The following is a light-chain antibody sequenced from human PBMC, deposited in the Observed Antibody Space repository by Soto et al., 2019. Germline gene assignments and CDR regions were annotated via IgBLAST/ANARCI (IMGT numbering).Light chain of an antibody. CDR3: AAWNDSLNGPV. Sequence: QSVLTQPPSASGTPGQRVTISCSGSSSNIGSNTVNWYQQLPGTAPKLLIYSNNPRPSGVPDRFSGSKSAASASLAISGLQYEHEADYYCAAWNDSLNGPVFGGGTKLTVL. V-gene: IGLV1-44*01. CDR1: SSNIGSNT. J-gene: IGLJ2*01. CDR2: SNN.